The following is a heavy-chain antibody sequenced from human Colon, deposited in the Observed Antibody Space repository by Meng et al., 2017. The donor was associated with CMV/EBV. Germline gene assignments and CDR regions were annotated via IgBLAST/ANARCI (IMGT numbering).Heavy chain of an antibody. V-gene: IGHV2-5*01. CDR1: GFSLNSNPVA. D-gene: IGHD2-2*01. J-gene: IGHJ5*02. CDR3: AHSLGVCSSTSCSRWFDT. Sequence: SGPTLVKPTQTPTLTCTFSGFSLNSNPVAVGWIRQPPGKALEWLALIYWSDEERYNPSLKYRLTITKDASRNQVVLTMTDMFPVDTATYYCAHSLGVCSSTSCSRWFDTWGQGTPVTVSS. CDR2: IYWSDEE.